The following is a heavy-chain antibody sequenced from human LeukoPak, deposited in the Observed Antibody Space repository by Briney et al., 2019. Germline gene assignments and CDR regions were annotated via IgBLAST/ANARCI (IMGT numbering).Heavy chain of an antibody. V-gene: IGHV1-69*05. Sequence: ASVKVSCKASGGTFSSYAISWVRQAPGQGLEWMGGIIPIFSTANYAQKFQGRVTITTDESTSTAYMELSSLRSEDTAVYYCARSIPSSRYCTNGVCPTYNWFDPWGQGTLVTVSS. J-gene: IGHJ5*02. CDR1: GGTFSSYA. D-gene: IGHD2-8*01. CDR2: IIPIFSTA. CDR3: ARSIPSSRYCTNGVCPTYNWFDP.